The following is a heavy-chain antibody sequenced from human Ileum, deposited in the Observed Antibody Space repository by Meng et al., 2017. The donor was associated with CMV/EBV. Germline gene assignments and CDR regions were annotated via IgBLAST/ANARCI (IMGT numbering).Heavy chain of an antibody. V-gene: IGHV4-30-4*08. J-gene: IGHJ4*02. Sequence: QLQKSSPGLVKPPQSLPLTCTVSGAPRPSGDSYWSWIRQPPGKGLEWIGNIFFSGNTYYNPALNIRILISIDTPTNQFSLKVDSVTAADKAVYYCARVWGREVRPLDYWGQGTLVTVSS. CDR1: GAPRPSGDSY. D-gene: IGHD6-6*01. CDR2: IFFSGNT. CDR3: ARVWGREVRPLDY.